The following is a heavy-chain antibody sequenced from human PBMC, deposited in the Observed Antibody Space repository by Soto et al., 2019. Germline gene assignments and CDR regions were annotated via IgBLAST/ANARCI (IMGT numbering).Heavy chain of an antibody. V-gene: IGHV3-23*01. CDR2: ISGSGGST. Sequence: GGSLRLSCAASGFTFSSYAMSWVRQAPGKGLEWVSAISGSGGSTYYADSVKGRFTISRDNSKNTLYLQMNSLRAEDTAVYYCAKRVYGYPNPFRYYGMDVWGQGTTVTVSS. J-gene: IGHJ6*02. CDR1: GFTFSSYA. CDR3: AKRVYGYPNPFRYYGMDV. D-gene: IGHD5-18*01.